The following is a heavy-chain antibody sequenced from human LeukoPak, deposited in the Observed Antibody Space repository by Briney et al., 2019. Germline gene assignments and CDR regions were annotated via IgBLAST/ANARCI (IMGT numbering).Heavy chain of an antibody. CDR2: IYPGDSDT. V-gene: IGHV5-51*03. Sequence: KPGESLKISCKGSGYSFTSYWIGWVRQMPGKGLEWMEIIYPGDSDTRYSPSFQGQVTISADKSISTAYLQWSSLKASDTAMYYCARLRRDGYNYYSFDIWGQGTMVTVSS. J-gene: IGHJ3*02. D-gene: IGHD5-24*01. CDR1: GYSFTSYW. CDR3: ARLRRDGYNYYSFDI.